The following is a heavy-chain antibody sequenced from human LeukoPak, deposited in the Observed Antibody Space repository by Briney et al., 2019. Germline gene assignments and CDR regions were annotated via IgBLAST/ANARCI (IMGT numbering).Heavy chain of an antibody. D-gene: IGHD3-16*02. CDR2: IYYSGST. V-gene: IGHV4-59*01. Sequence: SETLSLTCTVSGGSISSYYWSWIRQPPGKGLEWIGYIYYSGSTNYNPSLKSRVTISVDTSKNQFSLKLSSVTAADTAAYYCARGEGDYVWGSYRFGSSQFDYWGQGTLVTVSS. J-gene: IGHJ4*02. CDR1: GGSISSYY. CDR3: ARGEGDYVWGSYRFGSSQFDY.